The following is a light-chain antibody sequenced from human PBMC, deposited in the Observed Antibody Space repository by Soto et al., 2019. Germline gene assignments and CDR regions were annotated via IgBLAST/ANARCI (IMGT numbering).Light chain of an antibody. J-gene: IGKJ5*01. Sequence: DIQMTQSPCNLSASAGGRGTITCRASRTISSYLNWYQQKAGDPPKLLIYTPSQLQSRVPSRFTGSGSGTEFTLTVSSLQPEDSATYYCQQSYRTPMTFGQGTRLEIK. CDR2: TPS. V-gene: IGKV1-39*01. CDR1: RTISSY. CDR3: QQSYRTPMT.